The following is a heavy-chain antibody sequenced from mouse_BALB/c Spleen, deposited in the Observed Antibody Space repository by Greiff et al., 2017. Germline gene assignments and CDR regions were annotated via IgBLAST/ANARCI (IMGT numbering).Heavy chain of an antibody. D-gene: IGHD1-1*01. Sequence: VQGVESGPGLVQPSQSLSITCTVSGFSLTSYGVHWVRQSPGKGLEWLGVIWSGGSTDYNAAFISRLSISKDNSKSQVFFKMNSLQADDTAIYYCARNVALYYYGSSPSMDYWGQGTSVTVSS. CDR3: ARNVALYYYGSSPSMDY. J-gene: IGHJ4*01. CDR1: GFSLTSYG. CDR2: IWSGGST. V-gene: IGHV2-4-1*01.